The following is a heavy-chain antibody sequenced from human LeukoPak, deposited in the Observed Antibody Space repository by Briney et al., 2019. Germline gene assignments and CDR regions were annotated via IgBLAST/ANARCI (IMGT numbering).Heavy chain of an antibody. CDR2: XYYTGST. CDR3: AREDGYSQADY. V-gene: IGHV4-61*01. J-gene: IGHJ4*02. CDR1: XGXXXXXXXX. Sequence: PSETLSLTCTVXXGXXXXXXXXXSXXXXXXXXGXXXIGHXYYTGSTYYNSSLXSXVTISLDTSKNQFSLILSSVTAADTAVYYCAREDGYSQADYWGQGTLVTVSS. D-gene: IGHD5-24*01.